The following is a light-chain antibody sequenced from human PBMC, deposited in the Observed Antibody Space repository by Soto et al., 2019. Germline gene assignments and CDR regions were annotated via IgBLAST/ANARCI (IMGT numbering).Light chain of an antibody. V-gene: IGKV3D-11*01. CDR3: QHYKMYSPWT. CDR1: QYINTR. J-gene: IGKJ1*01. CDR2: QTS. Sequence: EIVLTQSPATLSSFPGDGVTGSCRASQYINTRLAWYQHRPGQAPRLLIYQTSIRAAGIPARFSASGTGTDFTLTISDVQPEDFAVYYCQHYKMYSPWTFGQGTKVDIK.